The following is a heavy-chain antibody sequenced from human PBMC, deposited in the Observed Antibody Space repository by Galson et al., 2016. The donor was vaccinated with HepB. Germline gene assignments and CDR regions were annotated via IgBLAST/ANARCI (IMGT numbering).Heavy chain of an antibody. Sequence: SLRLSCAASGFTFSNYGMHWIRQAPGKRLECVANIKQDGSEQYYVDSVKGRFTISRDNAKKSLYLQMNSLRAEDTAVYYCARDGEYYYGSGSYAETWGQGTLVTVSS. V-gene: IGHV3-7*01. CDR3: ARDGEYYYGSGSYAET. CDR1: GFTFSNYG. D-gene: IGHD3-10*01. J-gene: IGHJ5*02. CDR2: IKQDGSEQ.